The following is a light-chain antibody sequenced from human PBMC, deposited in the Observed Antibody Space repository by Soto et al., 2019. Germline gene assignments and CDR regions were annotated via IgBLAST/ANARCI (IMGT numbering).Light chain of an antibody. CDR2: EVN. Sequence: QSALTQPASVTGSPGQSITISCTGTSSDVGSYNLVSWYQQHPGSAPKVMIFEVNKRPSGISNRFSGSKSDNTASLTISGLQAEDEADYYCSSYANPSIVFGGGTQLTVL. CDR1: SSDVGSYNL. J-gene: IGLJ2*01. V-gene: IGLV2-23*02. CDR3: SSYANPSIV.